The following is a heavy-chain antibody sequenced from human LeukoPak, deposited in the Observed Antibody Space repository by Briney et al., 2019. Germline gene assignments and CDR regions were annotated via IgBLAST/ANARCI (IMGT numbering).Heavy chain of an antibody. CDR2: IGISSGNT. Sequence: GGSLRLSCAASGFTFSDYSMNWVRQAPGKGLEWISYIGISSGNTKYADSVKGRFTISGDSAKSSLYLQMNSLRVEDTAVYYCPRDHNYAFDNWGQGTLVTVSS. D-gene: IGHD1-1*01. CDR3: PRDHNYAFDN. CDR1: GFTFSDYS. V-gene: IGHV3-48*04. J-gene: IGHJ4*02.